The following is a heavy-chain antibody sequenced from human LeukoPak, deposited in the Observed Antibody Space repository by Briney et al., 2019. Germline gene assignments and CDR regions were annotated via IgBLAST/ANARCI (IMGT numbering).Heavy chain of an antibody. J-gene: IGHJ4*02. V-gene: IGHV3-30*03. CDR2: ISYDGNTK. CDR3: ARDRVWFGELPFDY. Sequence: GGSLRLSCAASGFTFSSYAVHWVRQAPGKGPEWVAAISYDGNTKYYVDSVKGRFTISRDNSKNTLYLQMNSLRAEDTAVYYCARDRVWFGELPFDYWGQGTLVTVSS. D-gene: IGHD3-10*01. CDR1: GFTFSSYA.